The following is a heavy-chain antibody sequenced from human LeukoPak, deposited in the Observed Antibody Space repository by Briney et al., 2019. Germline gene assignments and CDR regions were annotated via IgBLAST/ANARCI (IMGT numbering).Heavy chain of an antibody. J-gene: IGHJ4*02. CDR1: GGSFSGYY. CDR3: ARDGQLWPRSYFDY. D-gene: IGHD5-18*01. CDR2: IYTSGST. Sequence: SETLSLTCAVYGGSFSGYYWSWIRQPAGKGLEWIGRIYTSGSTNYNPSLKSRVAISVDTSKNQFSLKLSSVTAADTAVYYCARDGQLWPRSYFDYWGQGTLVTVSS. V-gene: IGHV4-4*07.